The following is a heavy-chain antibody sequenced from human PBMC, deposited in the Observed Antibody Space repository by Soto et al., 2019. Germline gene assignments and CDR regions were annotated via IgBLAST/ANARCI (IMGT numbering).Heavy chain of an antibody. Sequence: SETLSLTCTVSGGSISSDYWSWFRQPPGKGLEWIAYIYYSGSTNYNPSLKSRVAISGDTSKNQFSLKLSSVTAADTAVYYCAGTVIGGFDYWGQGTLVTVSS. J-gene: IGHJ4*02. CDR1: GGSISSDY. CDR3: AGTVIGGFDY. V-gene: IGHV4-59*01. D-gene: IGHD3-16*02. CDR2: IYYSGST.